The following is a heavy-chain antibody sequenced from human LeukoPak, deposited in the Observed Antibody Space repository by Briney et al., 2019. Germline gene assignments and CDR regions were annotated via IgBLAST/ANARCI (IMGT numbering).Heavy chain of an antibody. CDR3: ARGITMVRGVPPLDY. J-gene: IGHJ4*02. CDR1: GYTFTGYY. V-gene: IGHV1-2*02. Sequence: ASVKVSCKASGYTFTGYYMHWVRQAPGQGLEWMGWINPNSGGTNYAQKFQGSVTMTRDTSISTAYMELSRLRSDDTAVYYCARGITMVRGVPPLDYWGQGTLVTVSS. D-gene: IGHD3-10*01. CDR2: INPNSGGT.